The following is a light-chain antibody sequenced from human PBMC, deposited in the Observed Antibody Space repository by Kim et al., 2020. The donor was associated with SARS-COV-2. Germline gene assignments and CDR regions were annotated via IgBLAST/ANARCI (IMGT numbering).Light chain of an antibody. CDR2: AAS. V-gene: IGKV1-27*01. CDR1: QGISNY. J-gene: IGKJ1*01. Sequence: ASGGDRVTITCRARQGISNYLAWYQQKPGKVPKLLIYAASTLQSGVPYRFSGSGSGTDFTLNISSLQPEDVATDYCQKYNRAPQTFGQGTKVDIK. CDR3: QKYNRAPQT.